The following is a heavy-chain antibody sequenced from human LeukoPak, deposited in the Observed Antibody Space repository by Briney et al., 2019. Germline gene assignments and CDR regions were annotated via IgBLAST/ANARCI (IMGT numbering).Heavy chain of an antibody. J-gene: IGHJ4*02. CDR3: ARDHGDYFDY. V-gene: IGHV1-24*01. CDR2: FDPEDGET. Sequence: ASVKVSCKVSGYTPTELSMHWVRQAPGKGLEWMGGFDPEDGETIYAQKFQGRVTMTTDTSTSTAYMELRSLRSDDTAVYYCARDHGDYFDYWGQGTLVTVSS. CDR1: GYTPTELS. D-gene: IGHD4-17*01.